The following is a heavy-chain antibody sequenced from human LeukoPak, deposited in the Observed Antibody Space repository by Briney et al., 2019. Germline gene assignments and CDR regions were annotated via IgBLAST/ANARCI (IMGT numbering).Heavy chain of an antibody. Sequence: GGSLRLSCAASGFTFSSYSMNWVRQAPGQGLEWVSYITSDSTTMFYADSVKGRFTASRDNAENSMYLQMNSLRAEDTAVYYCARAYFDSSGSSWGQGTLVTVSS. CDR3: ARAYFDSSGSS. CDR1: GFTFSSYS. J-gene: IGHJ5*02. D-gene: IGHD3-22*01. CDR2: ITSDSTTM. V-gene: IGHV3-48*01.